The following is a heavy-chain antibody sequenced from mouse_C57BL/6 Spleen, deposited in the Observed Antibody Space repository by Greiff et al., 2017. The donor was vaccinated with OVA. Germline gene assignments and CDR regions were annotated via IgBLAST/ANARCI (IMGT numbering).Heavy chain of an antibody. D-gene: IGHD3-3*01. CDR2: IYPGDGDT. V-gene: IGHV1-82*01. CDR3: AREGPSLDY. J-gene: IGHJ4*01. CDR1: GYAFSSSW. Sequence: QVQLQQSGPELVKPGASVKISCKASGYAFSSSWMNWLKQRPGKGLEWIGRIYPGDGDTNYNGKFKGKATLTADKSSSTAYMQLSSLTSEDSAVYFCAREGPSLDYWGQGTSVTVSS.